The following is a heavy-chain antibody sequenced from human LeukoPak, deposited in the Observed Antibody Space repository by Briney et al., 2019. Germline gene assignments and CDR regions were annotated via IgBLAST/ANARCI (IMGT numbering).Heavy chain of an antibody. Sequence: PGGSLRLSCAASGFTFSDYYMSWVRQAPGKGLEWVANIKQDGSEKYYVDSVKGRFTISRDNAKNSLYLQMNSLRAEDTAVYYCARAERIQLWSTEGDWYFDLWGRGTLVTVSS. CDR1: GFTFSDYY. CDR3: ARAERIQLWSTEGDWYFDL. CDR2: IKQDGSEK. D-gene: IGHD5-18*01. V-gene: IGHV3-7*01. J-gene: IGHJ2*01.